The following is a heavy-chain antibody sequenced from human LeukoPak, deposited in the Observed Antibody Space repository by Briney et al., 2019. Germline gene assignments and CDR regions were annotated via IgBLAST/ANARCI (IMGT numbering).Heavy chain of an antibody. D-gene: IGHD3-10*01. J-gene: IGHJ5*02. CDR2: IWNDGSNK. V-gene: IGHV3-33*01. CDR3: ARTYYSGSGTYQRWFDP. Sequence: GGSLRLSCAASGFRFTSYGMHWVRQAPGKGLEWVALIWNDGSNKYYEDSVKGRFTISRDNPKNTLYLQMNSLRAEDTAVYYCARTYYSGSGTYQRWFDPWGQGTLVTVSS. CDR1: GFRFTSYG.